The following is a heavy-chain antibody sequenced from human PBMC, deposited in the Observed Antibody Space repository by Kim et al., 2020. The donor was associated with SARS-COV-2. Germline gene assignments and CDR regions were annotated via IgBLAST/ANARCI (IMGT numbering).Heavy chain of an antibody. D-gene: IGHD3-22*01. Sequence: SSKYYADSVKGRFTISRDNSKNTLYLQMNSLRAEDTAVYYCAGGSSGYSDYWGQGTLVTVSS. CDR3: AGGSSGYSDY. V-gene: IGHV3-30*01. J-gene: IGHJ4*02. CDR2: SSK.